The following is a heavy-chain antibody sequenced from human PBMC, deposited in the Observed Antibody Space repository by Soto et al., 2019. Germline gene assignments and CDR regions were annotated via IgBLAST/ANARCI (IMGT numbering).Heavy chain of an antibody. V-gene: IGHV4-59*08. CDR1: GGSISSYY. Sequence: SETLSLTCTVSGGSISSYYWSWIRQPPGKGLEWIGYNYYSGSTNYNPSLKSRVTISVDTSKNQFSLKLSSVTAADTAVYYCARQYGMITFGGVIVPGDFDYWGQGTLVTVSS. CDR3: ARQYGMITFGGVIVPGDFDY. CDR2: NYYSGST. D-gene: IGHD3-16*02. J-gene: IGHJ4*02.